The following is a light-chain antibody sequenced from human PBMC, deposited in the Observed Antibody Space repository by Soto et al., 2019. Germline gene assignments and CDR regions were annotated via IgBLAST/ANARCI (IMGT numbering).Light chain of an antibody. J-gene: IGKJ1*01. V-gene: IGKV3-11*01. CDR3: HQRGNWPLT. CDR1: QSVSSY. CDR2: DAS. Sequence: EIVLTQSPATLSLSPGERATLSCRASQSVSSYFAWYQQKPGQAPRLLIYDASNRATGIPARFSGSGSGTDFTLTISSLEPGDFAVYYCHQRGNWPLTFGQGTKVEIK.